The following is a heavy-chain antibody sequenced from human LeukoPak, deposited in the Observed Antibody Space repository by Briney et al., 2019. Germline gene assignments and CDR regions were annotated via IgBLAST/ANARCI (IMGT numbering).Heavy chain of an antibody. J-gene: IGHJ2*01. CDR1: GGSFSGYY. Sequence: SETLSLTCAVYGGSFSGYYWSWIRQPPGKGLEWIGEINHSGSTNYNPSLTSRVTISVDTSKNQFSLKLSSVTAADTAVYYCARGRIRYCSGGSCYAGVHWYFDLWGRGTLVTVSS. V-gene: IGHV4-34*01. D-gene: IGHD2-15*01. CDR2: INHSGST. CDR3: ARGRIRYCSGGSCYAGVHWYFDL.